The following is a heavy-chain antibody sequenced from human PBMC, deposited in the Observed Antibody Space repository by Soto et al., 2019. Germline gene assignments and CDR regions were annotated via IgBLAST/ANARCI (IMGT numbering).Heavy chain of an antibody. J-gene: IGHJ5*02. V-gene: IGHV5-51*01. CDR1: GYRFTSYW. CDR3: ARKDKSGYFNWFDP. CDR2: IFPSDSDT. Sequence: RGESLKISCRTSGYRFTSYWIAWVRQMPGKGLEWMGIIFPSDSDTRYSPSFQGQVTISADRSTSTVFLQWASLKASDTAVYFCARKDKSGYFNWFDPWGQGTRVTVSS. D-gene: IGHD3-22*01.